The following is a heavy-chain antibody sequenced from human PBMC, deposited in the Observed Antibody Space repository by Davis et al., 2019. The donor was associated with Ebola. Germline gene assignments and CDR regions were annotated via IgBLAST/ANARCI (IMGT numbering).Heavy chain of an antibody. V-gene: IGHV4-61*01. D-gene: IGHD5-12*01. CDR2: IYYSGST. Sequence: SETLSLTCTVSGGSVSSGSYYWSWIRQPPGKGLEWIGYIYYSGSTNYNPSLKSRVTISVDTSKNQFSLKLSSVTAADTAVYYCARGVYSGYGVFDYWGQGTLVTVSS. CDR3: ARGVYSGYGVFDY. J-gene: IGHJ4*02. CDR1: GGSVSSGSYY.